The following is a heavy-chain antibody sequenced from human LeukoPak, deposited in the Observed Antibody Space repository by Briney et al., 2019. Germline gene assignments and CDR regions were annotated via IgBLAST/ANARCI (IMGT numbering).Heavy chain of an antibody. CDR2: IIPIFGIA. J-gene: IGHJ5*02. CDR3: ARANLGRPVGHCSGGSCYSDSSWFDP. Sequence: SVKVSCKASGGTFSSYAISWVRQAPGPGLESMGRIIPIFGIANYAQKFQGRVTITADKSTSTAYMELSSLRSEDTAVYYCARANLGRPVGHCSGGSCYSDSSWFDPWGQGTLVTVSS. CDR1: GGTFSSYA. V-gene: IGHV1-69*04. D-gene: IGHD2-15*01.